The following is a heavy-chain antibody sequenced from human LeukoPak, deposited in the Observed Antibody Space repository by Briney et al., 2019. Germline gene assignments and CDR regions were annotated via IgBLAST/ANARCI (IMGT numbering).Heavy chain of an antibody. D-gene: IGHD3-22*01. CDR2: ISYDGSNK. V-gene: IGHV3-30*04. CDR3: ARGQDYYDSSGYYPVNFDY. Sequence: GRSLRLSCAASGFTFSSYAMHWVRQAPGKGLEWVAVISYDGSNKYYADSVKGRFTISRDNSKNTLYLQMNSLRAEDTAVYYCARGQDYYDSSGYYPVNFDYWGQGTLVTVSS. CDR1: GFTFSSYA. J-gene: IGHJ4*02.